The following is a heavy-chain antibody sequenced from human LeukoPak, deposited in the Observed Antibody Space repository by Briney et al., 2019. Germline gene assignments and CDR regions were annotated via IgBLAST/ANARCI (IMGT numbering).Heavy chain of an antibody. CDR3: AREGGRGYFDY. Sequence: SETLSLTCTVSGGSINSRGYLWGWIRQTPGKGLEWIGTIYYSGSTYYNPSLKSRVTISVDTSKNQFSLKLSSVTAADTAVYYCAREGGRGYFDYWGQGTLVTVSS. CDR2: IYYSGST. D-gene: IGHD1-26*01. J-gene: IGHJ4*02. CDR1: GGSINSRGYL. V-gene: IGHV4-39*07.